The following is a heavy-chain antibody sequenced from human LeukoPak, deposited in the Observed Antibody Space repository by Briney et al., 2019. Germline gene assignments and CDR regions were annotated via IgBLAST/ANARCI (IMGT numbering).Heavy chain of an antibody. Sequence: GGSLRLSCAASGFTFSSYWMSWVRQAPGKGLEWVANIKQDGSEKNYVDSVKGRFTISRDNAKNSLYLQMNSLRAEDTAVYYCARRVRDFWSGYYGYYFDYWGQGTLVTVSS. CDR1: GFTFSSYW. J-gene: IGHJ4*02. CDR3: ARRVRDFWSGYYGYYFDY. V-gene: IGHV3-7*01. CDR2: IKQDGSEK. D-gene: IGHD3-3*01.